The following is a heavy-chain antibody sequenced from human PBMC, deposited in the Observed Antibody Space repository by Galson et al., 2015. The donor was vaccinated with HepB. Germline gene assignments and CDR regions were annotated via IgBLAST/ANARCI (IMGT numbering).Heavy chain of an antibody. CDR2: ISYDGSNK. Sequence: SLRLSCAASGFTFSSYAMHWVRQAPGKGLEWVAVISYDGSNKYYADSVKGRFTISRDNSKNTLYLQMNSLRAEDTAVYYCARDYGRDRSGSYLYYYYYGMDVWGQGTTVTVSS. CDR1: GFTFSSYA. V-gene: IGHV3-30*04. CDR3: ARDYGRDRSGSYLYYYYYGMDV. D-gene: IGHD3-10*01. J-gene: IGHJ6*02.